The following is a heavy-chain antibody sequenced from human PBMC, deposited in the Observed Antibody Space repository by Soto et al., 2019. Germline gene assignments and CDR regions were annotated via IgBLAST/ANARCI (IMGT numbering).Heavy chain of an antibody. CDR1: GVTFSSYA. CDR3: AREYTKRGYSGYDYDYFDY. CDR2: IIPIFGTA. D-gene: IGHD5-12*01. V-gene: IGHV1-69*13. Sequence: ASVKVSCKASGVTFSSYAISWVRQAPGQGLEWMGGIIPIFGTANYAQKFQGRVTITADESTSTAYMELSSLRSEDAAVYYCAREYTKRGYSGYDYDYFDYWGQGTLVTVS. J-gene: IGHJ4*02.